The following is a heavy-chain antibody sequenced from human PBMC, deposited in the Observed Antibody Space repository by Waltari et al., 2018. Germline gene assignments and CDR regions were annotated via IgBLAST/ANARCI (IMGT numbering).Heavy chain of an antibody. D-gene: IGHD3-3*01. CDR1: GFTFSSYA. V-gene: IGHV3-23*01. J-gene: IGHJ4*02. CDR2: INADGRAT. CDR3: AIQISGVVF. Sequence: EVQLLESGGGLVQPGGSLRLSCAASGFTFSSYAMSWVRQAPGKGLEWVSLINADGRATLYADSVKGRFTMSRDNAKDTLYLQMNSLRGEDTAVYYCAIQISGVVFWGQGTLVTVSS.